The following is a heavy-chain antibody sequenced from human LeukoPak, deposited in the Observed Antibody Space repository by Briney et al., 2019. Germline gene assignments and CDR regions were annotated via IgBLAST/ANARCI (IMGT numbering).Heavy chain of an antibody. CDR2: ISGSGGST. V-gene: IGHV3-23*01. Sequence: GGSLRLSRAASGFTFSSYAMSWLRQAPGKGLEWVSAISGSGGSTYYAASVKGRFTISRDNSKNTLYLQMNSLRAEDTAVYYCAKDFAEGFFDYWGQGTLVTVSS. J-gene: IGHJ4*02. CDR3: AKDFAEGFFDY. CDR1: GFTFSSYA.